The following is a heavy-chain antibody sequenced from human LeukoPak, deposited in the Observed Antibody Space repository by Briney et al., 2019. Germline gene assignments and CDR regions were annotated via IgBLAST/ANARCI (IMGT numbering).Heavy chain of an antibody. D-gene: IGHD6-19*01. CDR1: GGSISSGGYY. J-gene: IGHJ4*02. V-gene: IGHV4-61*08. CDR3: ARAYSSGWYLN. Sequence: SETLSLTCTVSGGSISSGGYYWSWIRQPAGKGLEWIGYIYYSGSTNYNPSLKSRVTISVDTSKNQFSLKLSSVTAADTAVYYCARAYSSGWYLNWGQGTLVTVSS. CDR2: IYYSGST.